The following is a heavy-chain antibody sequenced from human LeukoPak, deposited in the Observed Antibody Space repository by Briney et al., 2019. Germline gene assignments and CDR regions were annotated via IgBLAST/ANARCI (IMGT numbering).Heavy chain of an antibody. CDR3: ARDRVEQWLVWGEYFQH. Sequence: PGGSLRLSCAASGFTFSDYYMSWIRQAPGKGLEWVSYISSSGSTIYYADSVKGRFTISRDNARNSLYLQMNSLRAEDTAVYYCARDRVEQWLVWGEYFQHWGQGTLVTVSS. J-gene: IGHJ1*01. CDR2: ISSSGSTI. D-gene: IGHD6-19*01. V-gene: IGHV3-11*04. CDR1: GFTFSDYY.